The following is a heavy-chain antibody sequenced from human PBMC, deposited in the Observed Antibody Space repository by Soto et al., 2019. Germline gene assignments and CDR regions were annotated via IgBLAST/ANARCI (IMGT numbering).Heavy chain of an antibody. CDR3: ARDNGYSYGPTYHHYRLAV. D-gene: IGHD5-18*01. V-gene: IGHV4-31*03. Sequence: SETPSLTCTVSGCSISSGPYYWSWILQHPGKGLEWIGYIYYSGSTYYNPSLKSRVTISVDTSKNQFSLKLSSVTAADTAVYYCARDNGYSYGPTYHHYRLAVPAQRTTVPVSS. CDR2: IYYSGST. J-gene: IGHJ6*02. CDR1: GCSISSGPYY.